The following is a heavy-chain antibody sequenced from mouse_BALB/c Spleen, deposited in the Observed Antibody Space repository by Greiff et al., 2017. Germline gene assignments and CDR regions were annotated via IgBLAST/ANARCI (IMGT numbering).Heavy chain of an antibody. CDR3: ARYYGSSLDY. D-gene: IGHD1-1*01. CDR1: GYSFTGYY. CDR2: ISGYNGAT. Sequence: LVKTGASVKISCTASGYSFTGYYMHWVKQSHGKSLEWIGYISGYNGATSYNQKFKGKATFTVDTSSSTAYLQFNSLTSEDSAVYYCARYYGSSLDYWGQGTTLTVSS. J-gene: IGHJ2*01. V-gene: IGHV1S34*01.